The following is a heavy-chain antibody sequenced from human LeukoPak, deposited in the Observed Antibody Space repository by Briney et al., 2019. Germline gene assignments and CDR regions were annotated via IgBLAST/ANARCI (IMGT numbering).Heavy chain of an antibody. V-gene: IGHV4-34*01. CDR1: GGSFSGYY. D-gene: IGHD2-2*01. Sequence: SETLSLTCAVYGGSFSGYYWSWIRQPPGKGLEWIGEINHSGSTNYNPSLKSRVTISVDASKNQFSLKLSSVTAADTAVYYCARGSGVVPAAIRRVWYFDLWGRGTLVTVSS. J-gene: IGHJ2*01. CDR2: INHSGST. CDR3: ARGSGVVPAAIRRVWYFDL.